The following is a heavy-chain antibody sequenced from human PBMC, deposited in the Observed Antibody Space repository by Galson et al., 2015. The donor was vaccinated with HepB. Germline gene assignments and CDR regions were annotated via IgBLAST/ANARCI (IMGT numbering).Heavy chain of an antibody. V-gene: IGHV3-64D*06. CDR1: GFTFSSYA. D-gene: IGHD3-3*01. Sequence: LRLSCAASGFTFSSYAMHWVRQAPGKGLEYVSAISSNGGSTYYADSVKGRFTISRDNSKNTLYLQMSSLRAEDTAVYYCVKGRNFWSGYQDYWGQGTLVTASS. CDR3: VKGRNFWSGYQDY. J-gene: IGHJ4*02. CDR2: ISSNGGST.